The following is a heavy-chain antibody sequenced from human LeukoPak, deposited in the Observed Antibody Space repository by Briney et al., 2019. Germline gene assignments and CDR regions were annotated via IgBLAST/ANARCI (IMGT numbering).Heavy chain of an antibody. CDR1: GGPVSSGSYY. CDR3: ARLWYNWFDP. J-gene: IGHJ5*02. V-gene: IGHV4-61*01. Sequence: SETLPLTCTVSGGPVSSGSYYWSWIRQPPGKGLEWIGYIYYSGSTNYNPSLKSRVTISVDTSKNQFSLKLSSVTAADTAVYYCARLWYNWFDPWGQGTLVTVSS. CDR2: IYYSGST. D-gene: IGHD3-10*01.